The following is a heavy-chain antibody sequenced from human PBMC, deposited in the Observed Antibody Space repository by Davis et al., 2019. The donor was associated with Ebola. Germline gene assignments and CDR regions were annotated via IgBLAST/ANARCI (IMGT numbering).Heavy chain of an antibody. V-gene: IGHV4-34*01. J-gene: IGHJ5*02. D-gene: IGHD6-6*01. CDR3: ARGPRRGYSSSSRNWFDP. CDR1: GGSISSYY. Sequence: MPSETLSLTCTVSGGSISSYYWSWIRQPPGKGLEWIGEINHSGSTNYNPSLKSRVTISVDTSKNQFSLKLSSVTAADTAVYYCARGPRRGYSSSSRNWFDPWGQGTLVTVSS. CDR2: INHSGST.